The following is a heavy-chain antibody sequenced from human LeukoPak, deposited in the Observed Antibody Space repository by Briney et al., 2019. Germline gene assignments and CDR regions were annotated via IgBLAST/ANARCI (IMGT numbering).Heavy chain of an antibody. CDR2: ISISGDTT. CDR3: AKDGGSDPDSFDI. J-gene: IGHJ3*02. V-gene: IGHV3-23*01. Sequence: GGTLRLSCSTSGFIFSNYGMSWFCQAPGRGLEWVSSISISGDTTYLADSVKGRFTISRDNTKNSLYLQMNSLRAEDTAVYYCAKDGGSDPDSFDIWGQGTMVTVSS. D-gene: IGHD2-15*01. CDR1: GFIFSNYG.